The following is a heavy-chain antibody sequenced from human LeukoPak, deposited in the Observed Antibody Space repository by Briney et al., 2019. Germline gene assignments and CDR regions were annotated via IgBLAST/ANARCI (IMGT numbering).Heavy chain of an antibody. CDR2: ISGSGGTT. CDR1: GFTFSSYA. D-gene: IGHD2-2*01. Sequence: NPGRSLRLSCAASGFTFSSYAMSWVRQAPGKGLEWVSAISGSGGTTYYADSVKGRFTISRDNSKNTLYLQMNSLRAEDTAVYYCAKESRVVVVPANWFDPWGQGTLVTVSS. CDR3: AKESRVVVVPANWFDP. J-gene: IGHJ5*02. V-gene: IGHV3-23*01.